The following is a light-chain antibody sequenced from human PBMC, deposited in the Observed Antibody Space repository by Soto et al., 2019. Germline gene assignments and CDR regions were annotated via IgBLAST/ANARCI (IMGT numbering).Light chain of an antibody. J-gene: IGKJ5*01. CDR3: QHYGTSQIT. CDR2: DTS. Sequence: EIVVSQSPGILSLSPGDGDTLYCRASQSVSSEFITWYQQKPGQPPRLLIHDTSSRATGIPDRFSGSGAGTDFTLTISRLEPEDFAVYYCQHYGTSQITFGQGTRLEIK. V-gene: IGKV3-20*01. CDR1: QSVSSEF.